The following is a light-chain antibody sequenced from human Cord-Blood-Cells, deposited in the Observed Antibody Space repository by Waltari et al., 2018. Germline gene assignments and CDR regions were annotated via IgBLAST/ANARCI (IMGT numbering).Light chain of an antibody. V-gene: IGLV5-45*02. CDR3: MIWHSSAWV. Sequence: QAVLTQPSSLSASPGASASLTCTLRSGINVGTYRIYWYQQKPGSPPQYLLRYKSDSDKQQGSGVPIRFSGSKDASANAWILLISGLQSEDEADYYCMIWHSSAWVFGGGTKLTVL. CDR1: SGINVGTYR. J-gene: IGLJ3*02. CDR2: YKSDSDK.